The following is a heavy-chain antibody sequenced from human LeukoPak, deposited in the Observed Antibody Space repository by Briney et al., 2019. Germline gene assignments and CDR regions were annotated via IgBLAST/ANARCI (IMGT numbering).Heavy chain of an antibody. Sequence: AGGSLRLSCAASGFTFSSYAMHWVRQAPGKGLEYVSAISSNGGSTYYANSVKGRFTISRDNSKDTLYLQMGSLRAEDMAVYYCARDGPYYDFWSGYSDYWGHGTLVTVSS. J-gene: IGHJ4*01. CDR2: ISSNGGST. V-gene: IGHV3-64*01. CDR3: ARDGPYYDFWSGYSDY. D-gene: IGHD3-3*01. CDR1: GFTFSSYA.